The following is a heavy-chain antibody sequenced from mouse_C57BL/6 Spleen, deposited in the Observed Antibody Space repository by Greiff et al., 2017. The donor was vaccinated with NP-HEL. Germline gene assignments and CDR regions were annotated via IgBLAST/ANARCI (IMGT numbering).Heavy chain of an antibody. CDR3: AMEGDWYFDV. V-gene: IGHV1-52*01. CDR2: IDPSDSET. Sequence: QVHVKQPGAELVRPGSSVKLSCKASGYTFTSYWMHWVKQRPIRGLEWIGNIDPSDSETHYNQKFKDKATLTVDKSSSTAYMQLSSLTSEDSAVYYWAMEGDWYFDVWGTGTTVTVSS. CDR1: GYTFTSYW. J-gene: IGHJ1*03.